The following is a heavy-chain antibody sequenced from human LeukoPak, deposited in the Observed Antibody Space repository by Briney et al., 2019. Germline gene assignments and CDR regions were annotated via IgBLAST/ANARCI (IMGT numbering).Heavy chain of an antibody. Sequence: PSETLSLTCTVSGGSISSSSYYWDWIRQPPGKGLEWIGSMHYSGSTYYNPSLKSRVTMSVDTSKNQFSLKLSSVTAADTAVYYCASRARTYLQHWGQGTLVTVSS. CDR3: ASRARTYLQH. CDR2: MHYSGST. D-gene: IGHD1-1*01. V-gene: IGHV4-39*01. J-gene: IGHJ1*01. CDR1: GGSISSSSYY.